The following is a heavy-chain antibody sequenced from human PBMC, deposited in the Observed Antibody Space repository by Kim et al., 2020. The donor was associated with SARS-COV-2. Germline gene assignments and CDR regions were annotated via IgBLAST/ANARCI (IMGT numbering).Heavy chain of an antibody. D-gene: IGHD3-16*02. Sequence: DPVEGRFPISRDNSKNTLYLQMNRLRAGETAVYYCAREDYVWGSYRPPLDYWGQGTLVTVSS. V-gene: IGHV3-30*07. J-gene: IGHJ4*02. CDR3: AREDYVWGSYRPPLDY.